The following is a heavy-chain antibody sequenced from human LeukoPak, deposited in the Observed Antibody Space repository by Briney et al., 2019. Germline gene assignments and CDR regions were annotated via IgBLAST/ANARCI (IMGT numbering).Heavy chain of an antibody. CDR1: GFTFSSYS. D-gene: IGHD6-13*01. Sequence: GGSLRLSCAASGFTFSSYSMNWVRQAPGKGLEWVSSISSSSSYIYYADSVKGRFTISRDNAKNSLYLQMSSLRAEDTAVYYCARSFLSIAAAATDYWGQGTLATVSS. CDR3: ARSFLSIAAAATDY. V-gene: IGHV3-21*01. CDR2: ISSSSSYI. J-gene: IGHJ4*02.